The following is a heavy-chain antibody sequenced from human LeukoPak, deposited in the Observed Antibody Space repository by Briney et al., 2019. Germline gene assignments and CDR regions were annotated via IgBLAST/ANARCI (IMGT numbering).Heavy chain of an antibody. CDR1: GINFRSSG. CDR2: IQNDGSDK. J-gene: IGHJ4*02. V-gene: IGHV3-30*02. CDR3: AREGGRAVPGRFDQ. Sequence: GGSLSLSCAASGINFRSSGMHWVRQAPGKGQEWVTLIQNDGSDKYYAASVKGRFTISRDNSTNTVYLHMASLRADDTALYYCAREGGRAVPGRFDQWGQGTLVTVSS. D-gene: IGHD6-13*01.